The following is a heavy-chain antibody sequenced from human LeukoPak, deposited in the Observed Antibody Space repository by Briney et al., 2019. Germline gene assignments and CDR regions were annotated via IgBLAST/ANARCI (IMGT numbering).Heavy chain of an antibody. CDR2: IYHSGST. V-gene: IGHV4-39*07. D-gene: IGHD1-26*01. Sequence: PSEALSLTCTVSGGSISSSSYYWGWIRQPPGKGLEWIGSIYHSGSTYYNPSLKSRVTISVDTSKNQFSLKLSSVTATDTAVYYCVVNGSGYYMDVWGKGTTVTVSS. CDR3: VVNGSGYYMDV. CDR1: GGSISSSSYY. J-gene: IGHJ6*03.